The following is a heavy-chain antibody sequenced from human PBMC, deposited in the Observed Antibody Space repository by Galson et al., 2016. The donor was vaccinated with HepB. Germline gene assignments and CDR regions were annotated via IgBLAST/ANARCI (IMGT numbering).Heavy chain of an antibody. CDR2: ISGGSGGT. Sequence: SLRLSCAASGFTFSSYAMSWVRQAPGKGLEWVSSISGGSGGTFYVDSVKGRFTISRDNPKNTMYLQMNSLRAEDTAVYYCAKGGIYNDLSVWGQGSLVTVSS. J-gene: IGHJ4*02. V-gene: IGHV3-23*01. D-gene: IGHD5-24*01. CDR3: AKGGIYNDLSV. CDR1: GFTFSSYA.